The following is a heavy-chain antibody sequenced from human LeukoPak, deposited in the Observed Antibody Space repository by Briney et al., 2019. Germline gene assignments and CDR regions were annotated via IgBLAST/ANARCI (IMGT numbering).Heavy chain of an antibody. D-gene: IGHD3-22*01. CDR3: ASAGHYYDSSGYSPEGGGY. Sequence: GGSLRLSCAASGFTFSSYGMHWVRQAPGKGLEWVAVIWYDGSNKYYADSVKGRFTISRDNSKNTLYLQMNSLRAEDTAVYYCASAGHYYDSSGYSPEGGGYWGQGTLVTVSS. V-gene: IGHV3-33*08. J-gene: IGHJ4*02. CDR2: IWYDGSNK. CDR1: GFTFSSYG.